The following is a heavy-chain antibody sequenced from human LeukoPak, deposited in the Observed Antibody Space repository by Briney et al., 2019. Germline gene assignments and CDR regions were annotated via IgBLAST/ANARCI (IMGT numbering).Heavy chain of an antibody. J-gene: IGHJ1*01. Sequence: PGGSLRLSCAASGFTFSSYWMHWVRQAPGKGLVWVSGTNTDGSSTMYAYSVKGRSTIARDNAKNTLYLQMNSLRAEDTAVYYCYGANAEHWGQGTLVTVSS. V-gene: IGHV3-74*03. CDR2: TNTDGSST. D-gene: IGHD4-23*01. CDR3: YGANAEH. CDR1: GFTFSSYW.